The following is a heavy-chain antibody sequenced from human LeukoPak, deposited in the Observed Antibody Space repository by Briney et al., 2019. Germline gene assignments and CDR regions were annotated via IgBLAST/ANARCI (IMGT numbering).Heavy chain of an antibody. CDR1: GGSISSYY. V-gene: IGHV4-4*07. CDR2: IYTSGST. D-gene: IGHD3-10*01. Sequence: SETLSLTCTVSGGSISSYYWSWIRQPAGKGLEWIGRIYTSGSTNYNPSLKSRVTISVDTSKNQFSLKLSSVTAADTAVYYCARVYARGYGSGSYLNWFDPWGQGTLVTVSS. J-gene: IGHJ5*02. CDR3: ARVYARGYGSGSYLNWFDP.